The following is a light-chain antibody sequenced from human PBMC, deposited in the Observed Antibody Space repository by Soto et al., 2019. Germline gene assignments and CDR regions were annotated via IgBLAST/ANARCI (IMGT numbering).Light chain of an antibody. CDR2: GTS. Sequence: EIVMTQSPATLSVSPGERVTLSCRASQSISSNLAWYQQKPGQAPSLLMYGTSTRATGIPARFSGSGSGTEFTLTIRSLQSEDFAFYYCQQYNTWSSITFGQGTRLEIK. CDR1: QSISSN. V-gene: IGKV3-15*01. J-gene: IGKJ5*01. CDR3: QQYNTWSSIT.